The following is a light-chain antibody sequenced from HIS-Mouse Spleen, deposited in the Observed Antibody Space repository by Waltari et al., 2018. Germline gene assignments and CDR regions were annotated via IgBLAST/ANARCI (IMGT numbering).Light chain of an antibody. Sequence: DIQMTQSPSSLSASVGDRVTITCQASQDISNYLNCYQQKPWKAPKLLFYDASNLETGVPSRFSGSGSGTDFTFTISSLQPEDIATYYCQQYDNLPYTFGQGTKLEIK. V-gene: IGKV1-33*01. CDR1: QDISNY. CDR2: DAS. J-gene: IGKJ2*01. CDR3: QQYDNLPYT.